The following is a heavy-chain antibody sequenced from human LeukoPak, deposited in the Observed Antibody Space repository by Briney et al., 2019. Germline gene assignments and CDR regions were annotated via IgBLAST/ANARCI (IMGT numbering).Heavy chain of an antibody. CDR2: IYYSGST. CDR1: GGSISSYY. CDR3: ARGSSYYDSSGYFSYFDY. V-gene: IGHV4-59*08. D-gene: IGHD3-22*01. J-gene: IGHJ4*02. Sequence: PSETLSLTCTVSGGSISSYYWSWIRQPPGKGLEWIGYIYYSGSTNYNPSLKSRVTISVDTSKNQFSLKLSSVTAADTAVYYCARGSSYYDSSGYFSYFDYWGQGTLVTVSS.